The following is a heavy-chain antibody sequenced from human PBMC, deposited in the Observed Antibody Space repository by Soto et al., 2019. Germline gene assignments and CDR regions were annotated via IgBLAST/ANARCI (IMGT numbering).Heavy chain of an antibody. CDR1: GYTFTSYD. D-gene: IGHD3-3*01. V-gene: IGHV1-8*01. Sequence: ASVKVSCKASGYTFTSYDINWVRQATGQGFEWMGWMNPNSGNTKYSQKFQGRVTITRDTSASTAYMELSSLRSEDTAVYYCASGDDFGNWFDPWGQGTLVTVSS. J-gene: IGHJ5*02. CDR3: ASGDDFGNWFDP. CDR2: MNPNSGNT.